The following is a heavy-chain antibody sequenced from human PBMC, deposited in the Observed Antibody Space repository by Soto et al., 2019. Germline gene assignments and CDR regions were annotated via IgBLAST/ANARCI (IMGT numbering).Heavy chain of an antibody. V-gene: IGHV4-61*01. Sequence: LETLSLTCTVSGGSVSSARYYWSWIRQPPGKGLEWIGYIYDGETTSYNPSLRSRVTISVDTSKNQFSLKLTSVTAADTAVYYCTRDGFCSGGTCSYYYAMDVWGQGTTVTVSS. D-gene: IGHD2-15*01. CDR2: IYDGETT. CDR3: TRDGFCSGGTCSYYYAMDV. CDR1: GGSVSSARYY. J-gene: IGHJ6*02.